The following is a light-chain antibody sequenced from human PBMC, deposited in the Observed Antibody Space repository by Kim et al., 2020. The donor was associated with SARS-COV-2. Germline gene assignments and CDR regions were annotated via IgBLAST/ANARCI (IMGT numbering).Light chain of an antibody. V-gene: IGKV1-16*02. CDR1: QGTSNY. CDR2: AAA. Sequence: SASVGDRVTISCRASQGTSNYLASFQHQPGKAPKSLIYAAASMQRGIPLKFSSSRSGTDFTHTIIILQPEDFATNDCQQYNSYLYTFGQGTKLEF. J-gene: IGKJ2*01. CDR3: QQYNSYLYT.